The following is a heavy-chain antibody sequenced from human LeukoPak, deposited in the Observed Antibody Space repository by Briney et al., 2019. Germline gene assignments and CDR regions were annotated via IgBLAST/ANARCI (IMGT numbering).Heavy chain of an antibody. CDR3: ARVLGYSRRNPFDS. Sequence: GESLQISCKGSGYTFISHWIGWVRPMPGKGLEWMGTIYPGDSDTRYSPSFQGQVTISVDNSINTAYLQWNSLRASDTATYYCARVLGYSRRNPFDSWGQGTLVTVSS. D-gene: IGHD5-18*01. J-gene: IGHJ5*01. CDR2: IYPGDSDT. CDR1: GYTFISHW. V-gene: IGHV5-51*01.